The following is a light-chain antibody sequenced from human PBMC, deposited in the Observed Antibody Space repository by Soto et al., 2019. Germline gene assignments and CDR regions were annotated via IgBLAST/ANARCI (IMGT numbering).Light chain of an antibody. Sequence: ENVLTQSPGTLSLSPGERATLSCRASQSVSTNYVAWYQQKPGQAPRLLIYGTSSRATGIPDRLSGSGSGTDFTLNISRLEPEDFAVYYCQQYGTSPSVTFGPGTKLDIK. CDR2: GTS. CDR1: QSVSTNY. J-gene: IGKJ3*01. V-gene: IGKV3-20*01. CDR3: QQYGTSPSVT.